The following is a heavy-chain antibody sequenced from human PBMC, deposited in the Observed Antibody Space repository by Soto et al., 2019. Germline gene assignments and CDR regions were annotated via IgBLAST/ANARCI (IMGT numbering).Heavy chain of an antibody. CDR1: GYSFRSFW. CDR2: IDPSDSYT. V-gene: IGHV5-10-1*01. CDR3: ATTLMRYCSSTSCYPLRYYYYGMDV. J-gene: IGHJ6*01. Sequence: PGESLKISCKGSGYSFRSFWISWVRQRPGKGLEWMGTIDPSDSYTNYSPSFQGHVTISADKSISTAYLQWSSLKASDTAMYYCATTLMRYCSSTSCYPLRYYYYGMDVWGQGTTVTVSS. D-gene: IGHD2-2*01.